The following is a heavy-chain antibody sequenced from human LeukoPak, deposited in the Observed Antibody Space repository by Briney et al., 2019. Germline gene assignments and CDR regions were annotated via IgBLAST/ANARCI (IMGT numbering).Heavy chain of an antibody. J-gene: IGHJ6*02. CDR2: ISGSGGST. D-gene: IGHD3-16*01. CDR3: AKDMGELEEFYGMDV. Sequence: GGSLRLSCAASGFTFSSYAMSWVRQAPGKGLEWVSAISGSGGSTYYADSVKGRFTISRDNSKNTLYLQMSSLRAEDTAVYYCAKDMGELEEFYGMDVWGQGTTVTVSS. CDR1: GFTFSSYA. V-gene: IGHV3-23*01.